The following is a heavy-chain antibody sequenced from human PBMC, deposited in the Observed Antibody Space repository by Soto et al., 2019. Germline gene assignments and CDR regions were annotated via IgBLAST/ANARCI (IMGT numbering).Heavy chain of an antibody. D-gene: IGHD2-15*01. J-gene: IGHJ5*02. Sequence: SETLSLTCTVSGGSISSGDYYWSWIRQPPGKGLEWIGYIYYSGSTNYNPSLKSRVTISVDTSKNQFSLKLSSVTAADTAVYYCARDGYCSGGSCPSGPWGQGTLVTVSS. V-gene: IGHV4-61*08. CDR1: GGSISSGDYY. CDR2: IYYSGST. CDR3: ARDGYCSGGSCPSGP.